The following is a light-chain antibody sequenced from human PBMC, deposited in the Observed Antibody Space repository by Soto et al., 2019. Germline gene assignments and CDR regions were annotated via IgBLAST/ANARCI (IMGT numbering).Light chain of an antibody. CDR2: EVA. CDR1: SSDVGNYNL. Sequence: QSVLTQPASVSGSPGQSITICCTGTSSDVGNYNLVSWYQQHPGKVPNLIIYEVAKRPSGVSNRFAGSKSGNTASLTISGLQAEDEADYYCCSDARRNTWVFGGGTQLTVL. J-gene: IGLJ3*02. V-gene: IGLV2-23*02. CDR3: CSDARRNTWV.